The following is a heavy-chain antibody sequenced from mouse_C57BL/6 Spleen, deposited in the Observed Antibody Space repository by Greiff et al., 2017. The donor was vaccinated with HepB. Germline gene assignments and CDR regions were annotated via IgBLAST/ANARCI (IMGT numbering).Heavy chain of an antibody. V-gene: IGHV1-69*01. CDR2: IDPSDSYT. D-gene: IGHD1-1*01. J-gene: IGHJ2*01. CDR1: GYTFTSYW. Sequence: QLQQPGAELVMPGASVKLSCKASGYTFTSYWMHWVKQRPGQGLEWIGEIDPSDSYTNYNQKFKGKSTLTVDKSSSTAYMQLSSLTSEDSAVYYCARRSYYGSSYDYWGQGTTLTVSS. CDR3: ARRSYYGSSYDY.